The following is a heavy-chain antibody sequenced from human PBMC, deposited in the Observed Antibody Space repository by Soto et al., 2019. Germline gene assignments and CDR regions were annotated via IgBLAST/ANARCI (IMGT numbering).Heavy chain of an antibody. CDR2: ISWNSGQL. CDR3: AKDKSTGEYSYYRYMDV. Sequence: EVQLVESGGGLVQPDRSLRLSCVASGFTFDDYAMHWVRQAPGKGLEWVSAISWNSGQLDYADSVRGRFTISRDNAKTSLYLQMNSLRPEDTALYYCAKDKSTGEYSYYRYMDVWGKGTTVTVSS. J-gene: IGHJ6*03. CDR1: GFTFDDYA. V-gene: IGHV3-9*01. D-gene: IGHD4-17*01.